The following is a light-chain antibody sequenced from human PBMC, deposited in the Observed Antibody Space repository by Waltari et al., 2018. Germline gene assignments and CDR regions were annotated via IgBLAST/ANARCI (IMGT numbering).Light chain of an antibody. V-gene: IGKV4-1*01. CDR2: WAS. CDR1: QSILYTSNHMNY. CDR3: QQYFDNPRT. Sequence: EIVMTQSPESLAVSLGETATITCKSSQSILYTSNHMNYLAWYQQKPGQPPRLLIYWASSRDAGVPDRFSGSGSGTDFTLTISSLQAEDVAVYYCQQYFDNPRTFGQGTRLEIK. J-gene: IGKJ2*01.